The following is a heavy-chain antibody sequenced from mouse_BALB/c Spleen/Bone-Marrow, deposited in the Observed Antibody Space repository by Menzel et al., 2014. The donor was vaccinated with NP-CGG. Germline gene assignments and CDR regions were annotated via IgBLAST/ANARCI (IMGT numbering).Heavy chain of an antibody. Sequence: EVKLQESGGGLVKPGGSLKLSCAAFGFTFSDYYMYWVRPTPEKRLEWVATISDGGSYTYYPDSVKGRFTISRDNAKNNLYLQMSSLKSEDTAMYYCAREMAMDYWGQGTSVTVSS. V-gene: IGHV5-4*02. J-gene: IGHJ4*01. CDR3: AREMAMDY. CDR2: ISDGGSYT. CDR1: GFTFSDYY.